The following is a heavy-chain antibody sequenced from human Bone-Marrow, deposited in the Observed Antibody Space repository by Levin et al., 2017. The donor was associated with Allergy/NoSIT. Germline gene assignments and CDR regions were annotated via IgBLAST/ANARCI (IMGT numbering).Heavy chain of an antibody. V-gene: IGHV3-48*03. CDR2: ISSSGSTI. CDR3: AREAWLAGFDP. Sequence: HSGGSLRLSCAASGFTFSSYEMNWVRQAPGKGLEWVSYISSSGSTIYYADSVKGRFTISRDNAKNSLYLQMNSLRAEDTAVYYCAREAWLAGFDPWGQGTLVTVSS. CDR1: GFTFSSYE. D-gene: IGHD6-19*01. J-gene: IGHJ5*02.